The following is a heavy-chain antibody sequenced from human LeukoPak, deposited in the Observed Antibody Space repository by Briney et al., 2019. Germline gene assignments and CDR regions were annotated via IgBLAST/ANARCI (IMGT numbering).Heavy chain of an antibody. CDR3: ARDCSGGTCYLGVLDY. V-gene: IGHV4-39*07. Sequence: PSETLSLTCTISDDSISSNRYFWAWIRQPPGKGLEWVASINYSGRTYYNPSLSSRLTISIDTAKRQFSLKLNSLTAADAAVYYCARDCSGGTCYLGVLDYWGQGIRVTVSS. D-gene: IGHD2-15*01. CDR2: INYSGRT. CDR1: DDSISSNRYF. J-gene: IGHJ4*02.